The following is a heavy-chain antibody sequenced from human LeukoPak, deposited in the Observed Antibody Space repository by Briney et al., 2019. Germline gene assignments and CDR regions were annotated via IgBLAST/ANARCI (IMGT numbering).Heavy chain of an antibody. CDR2: ISSSSSYI. Sequence: GSLRLSCAASGFTFSSYSMNWVRQAPGKGLEWVSSISSSSSYIYYADSVKGRFTISRDNSKNTLYLQMNSLRAEDTAVYYCAKATYYYDSSGYWPLYYFDYWGQGTLVTVSS. CDR3: AKATYYYDSSGYWPLYYFDY. CDR1: GFTFSSYS. J-gene: IGHJ4*02. V-gene: IGHV3-21*04. D-gene: IGHD3-22*01.